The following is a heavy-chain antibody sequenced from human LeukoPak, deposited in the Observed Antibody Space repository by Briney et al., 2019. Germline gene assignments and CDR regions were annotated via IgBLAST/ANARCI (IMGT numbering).Heavy chain of an antibody. V-gene: IGHV4-39*01. J-gene: IGHJ4*02. CDR3: ARLDYGDYYFDY. D-gene: IGHD4-17*01. Sequence: SETLSLTCTVSGGSIGSSSYYWGWIRQPPGKGLEWIGSIYYSGSTYYNPSLKSRVTISVDTSKNQFSLKLSSVTAADTAVYYCARLDYGDYYFDYWGQGTLVTVSS. CDR1: GGSIGSSSYY. CDR2: IYYSGST.